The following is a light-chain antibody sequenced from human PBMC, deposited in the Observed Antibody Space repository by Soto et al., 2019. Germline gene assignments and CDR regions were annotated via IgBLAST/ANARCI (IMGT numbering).Light chain of an antibody. CDR1: QSISSW. Sequence: DIQMTQSPSTLPASVGDRVTITCRASQSISSWLAWYQQKPGKAPKLLIYDASSLESGVPSRFSGSGSGTEFTLTINSLQPDDFATYYCQQYNSYSLFGGGTKVDIK. CDR2: DAS. V-gene: IGKV1-5*01. CDR3: QQYNSYSL. J-gene: IGKJ4*01.